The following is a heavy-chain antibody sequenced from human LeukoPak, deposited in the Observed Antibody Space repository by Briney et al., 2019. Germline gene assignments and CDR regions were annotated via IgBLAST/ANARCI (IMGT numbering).Heavy chain of an antibody. J-gene: IGHJ6*02. CDR2: IYYSGST. Sequence: SETLSLTCTVSGGSISSGGYYWSWIRQHPGKGLEWIGYIYYSGSTYYNPSLKSRVTISVDTSKNQFSLKLSSVTAADTAVYYCARHSSDFWSGYYTNYYGVDVWGRGTTATVSS. CDR1: GGSISSGGYY. CDR3: ARHSSDFWSGYYTNYYGVDV. D-gene: IGHD3-3*01. V-gene: IGHV4-31*03.